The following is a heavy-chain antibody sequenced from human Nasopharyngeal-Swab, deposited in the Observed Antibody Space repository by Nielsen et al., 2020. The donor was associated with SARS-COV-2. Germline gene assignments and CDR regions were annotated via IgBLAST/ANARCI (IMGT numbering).Heavy chain of an antibody. CDR1: GFTFSDYA. V-gene: IGHV3-23*01. CDR2: SSGRGGTT. J-gene: IGHJ5*02. Sequence: GESLKISCAASGFTFSDYAMSWVRQAPGKGLEWVSVSSGRGGTTHYADAVKGRFTISRDSSKNTLYLQMDSLRAEDTAVYYCAKDWGFGEIARWGQGTLVTVSS. CDR3: AKDWGFGEIAR. D-gene: IGHD3-16*01.